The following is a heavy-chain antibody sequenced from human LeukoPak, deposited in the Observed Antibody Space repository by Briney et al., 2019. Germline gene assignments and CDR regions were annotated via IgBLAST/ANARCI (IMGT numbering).Heavy chain of an antibody. CDR3: ARRQGIAVAGTHSAAFDI. CDR1: GYSFTNYW. V-gene: IGHV5-51*01. CDR2: IYPGDSDT. J-gene: IGHJ3*02. Sequence: GESLKISCKASGYSFTNYWIGWVRQMPGKGLEWMGIIYPGDSDTRYSPSFQGQVTISADKSISTAYLQWSSLKASDTAMYYCARRQGIAVAGTHSAAFDIWGQGTMVTVSS. D-gene: IGHD6-19*01.